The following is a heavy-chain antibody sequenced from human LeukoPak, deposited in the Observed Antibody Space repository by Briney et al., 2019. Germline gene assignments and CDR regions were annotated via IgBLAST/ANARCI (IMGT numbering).Heavy chain of an antibody. D-gene: IGHD2-15*01. CDR3: ARGRGHNY. J-gene: IGHJ4*02. V-gene: IGHV4-34*01. CDR1: GGSFSGYY. CDR2: INHSGST. Sequence: SETLSLTYAVYGGSFSGYYWSWIRQPPGKGLEWIGEINHSGSTNYNPSLKSRVTISVDTSKNQFSLKLSSVTAADTAVYYCARGRGHNYWGQGTLVTVSS.